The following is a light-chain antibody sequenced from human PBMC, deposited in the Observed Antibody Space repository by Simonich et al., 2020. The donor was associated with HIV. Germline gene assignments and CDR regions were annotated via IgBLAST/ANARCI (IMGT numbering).Light chain of an antibody. Sequence: EIVMTQSPATLSVSPGERATLSCRASQSVSSNLAWYQQKPGQAPRLLIYGASTRATGIPSSFSGSGSGTEFTPTISSMQSEDFAVYYCQQSNNWPLTFGPGTKVDIK. CDR3: QQSNNWPLT. J-gene: IGKJ3*01. CDR2: GAS. V-gene: IGKV3-15*01. CDR1: QSVSSN.